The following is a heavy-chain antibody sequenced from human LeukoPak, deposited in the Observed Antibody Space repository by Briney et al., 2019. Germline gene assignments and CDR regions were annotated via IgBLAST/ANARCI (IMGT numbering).Heavy chain of an antibody. CDR1: GGSISGSYY. V-gene: IGHV4-61*02. Sequence: SQTLSLTCTVSGGSISGSYYWSWIRQPAGKGLEWIGRIYTSGSSNYNPSLKSRVTLSVDTSKNQFSLKLSSVTAADTAVYYCARARLRAAAGTGWFDPWGQGTLVTVSS. D-gene: IGHD6-13*01. J-gene: IGHJ5*02. CDR2: IYTSGSS. CDR3: ARARLRAAAGTGWFDP.